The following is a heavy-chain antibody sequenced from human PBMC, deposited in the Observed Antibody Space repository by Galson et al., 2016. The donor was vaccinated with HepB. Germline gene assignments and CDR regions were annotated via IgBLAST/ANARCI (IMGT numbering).Heavy chain of an antibody. CDR1: GASISNGSYY. Sequence: SETLSLTCTVSGASISNGSYYWGWIRQPPGKGLECIGTTYFSGYTYYNPSLKSRVTISVDTSKNQSSLKLYSVTAADTAVYYCGRHWARGGYVDFWGQGTLVTVSS. V-gene: IGHV4-39*01. D-gene: IGHD2-15*01. CDR3: GRHWARGGYVDF. J-gene: IGHJ4*02. CDR2: TYFSGYT.